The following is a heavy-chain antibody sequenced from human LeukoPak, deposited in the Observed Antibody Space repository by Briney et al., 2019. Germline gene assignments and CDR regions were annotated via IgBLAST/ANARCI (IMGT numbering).Heavy chain of an antibody. CDR1: GFNVSNNY. CDR2: TYSSGTT. J-gene: IGHJ5*02. CDR3: ARVLSGSWDWFDP. V-gene: IGHV3-66*01. D-gene: IGHD3-22*01. Sequence: GGSLRLSCAASGFNVSNNYMHWVRQAPGERLEWVSVTYSSGTTYYADSVKGRFTISRDNAMNTVYLQMNSLRAEDTAVYYCARVLSGSWDWFDPWGQGTLVTVSS.